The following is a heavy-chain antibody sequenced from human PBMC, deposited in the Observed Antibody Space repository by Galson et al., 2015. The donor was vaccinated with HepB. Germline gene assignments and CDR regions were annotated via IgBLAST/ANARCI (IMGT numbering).Heavy chain of an antibody. Sequence: SVKVSCKASGYTFTSYGISWVRQAPGQGLEWMGWISAYNGNTNYAQKLQGRVTMTTDTSTSTAYMELRSLRSDDTAVYYCARGGASRYFDWLGDYYYGMDVWGQGTTVTVSS. D-gene: IGHD3-9*01. CDR1: GYTFTSYG. J-gene: IGHJ6*02. CDR2: ISAYNGNT. V-gene: IGHV1-18*01. CDR3: ARGGASRYFDWLGDYYYGMDV.